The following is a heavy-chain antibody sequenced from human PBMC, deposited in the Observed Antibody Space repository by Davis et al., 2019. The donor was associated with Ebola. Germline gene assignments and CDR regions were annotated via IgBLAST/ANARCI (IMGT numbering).Heavy chain of an antibody. Sequence: PGGSLRPSCVASGFTFSTYTMNWVRQAPGKGLEWLAYIGGSSSTIYYADSVKGRFTISRDNAKNSLYLQMNSLRDEDTAVYYCARDRDYAFDYWGQRTLVTVSS. CDR3: ARDRDYAFDY. CDR1: GFTFSTYT. D-gene: IGHD4-17*01. CDR2: IGGSSSTI. J-gene: IGHJ4*02. V-gene: IGHV3-48*02.